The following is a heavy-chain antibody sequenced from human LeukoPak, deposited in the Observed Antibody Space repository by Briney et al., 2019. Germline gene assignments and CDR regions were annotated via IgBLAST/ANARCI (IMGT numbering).Heavy chain of an antibody. Sequence: ASVKVSCRVSGYTLTELSMHWVRQAPGKGLEWMGGFDPEDGETIYAQKFQGRVTMTEDTSTDTAYMELSSLRSEDTAVYYCTTVIRAMEWLSFDYWGQGTLVTVSS. CDR2: FDPEDGET. J-gene: IGHJ4*02. CDR1: GYTLTELS. CDR3: TTVIRAMEWLSFDY. V-gene: IGHV1-24*01. D-gene: IGHD3-3*01.